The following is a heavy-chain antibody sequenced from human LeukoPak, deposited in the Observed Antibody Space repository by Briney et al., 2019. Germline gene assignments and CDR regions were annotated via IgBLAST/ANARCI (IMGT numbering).Heavy chain of an antibody. CDR3: ARVLGGQLNFFDY. Sequence: ASVKVSFKAAAYTFTFYYMQWVWQAPGQGLEWMGWINPNSGGTNYAQKFQGRVTMSPDTSISTASMELSRLRSDDPTMYFCARVLGGQLNFFDYWGQGTLVTVSS. CDR1: AYTFTFYY. V-gene: IGHV1-2*02. J-gene: IGHJ4*02. D-gene: IGHD6-6*01. CDR2: INPNSGGT.